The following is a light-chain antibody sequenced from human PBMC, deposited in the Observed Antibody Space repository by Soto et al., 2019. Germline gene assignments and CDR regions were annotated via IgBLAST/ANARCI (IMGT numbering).Light chain of an antibody. CDR3: VLYMGSGICV. Sequence: QTVVTQEPSFSVSPGGTVTLTCGLSSGSVSTSYYPSWYQQTPGQSPRTLIYNTNTRSSGVPDRFSGSILGNKAALTITGAQADDEPHYYCVLYMGSGICVFGGGTKVTVL. CDR1: SGSVSTSYY. CDR2: NTN. V-gene: IGLV8-61*01. J-gene: IGLJ2*01.